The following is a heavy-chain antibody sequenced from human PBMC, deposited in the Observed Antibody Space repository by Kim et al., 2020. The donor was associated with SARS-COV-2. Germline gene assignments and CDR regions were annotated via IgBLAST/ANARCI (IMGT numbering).Heavy chain of an antibody. CDR2: INPSGGST. CDR3: ARDLAAAGDYYYYGMDV. D-gene: IGHD6-13*01. CDR1: GYTFTSYY. Sequence: ASVKVSCKASGYTFTSYYMHWVRQAPGQGLEWMGIINPSGGSTSYAQKFQGRVTMTRDTSTSTVYMELSSLRSEDTAVYYCARDLAAAGDYYYYGMDVWGQGTTVTVSS. V-gene: IGHV1-46*01. J-gene: IGHJ6*02.